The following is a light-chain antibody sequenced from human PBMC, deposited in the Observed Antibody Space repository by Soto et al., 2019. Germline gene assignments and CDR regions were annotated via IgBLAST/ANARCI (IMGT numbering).Light chain of an antibody. Sequence: QSVLTQPASVSGSPGQSITISCTGTSSDVSGFNFVSWYQQPPGKAPKLMIYDVSHRPSGVSNRFSGSKSGNTASLTISGLQAEDEGDYYCSSYTTSSTIVFGTGTKVTVL. CDR2: DVS. CDR1: SSDVSGFNF. J-gene: IGLJ1*01. CDR3: SSYTTSSTIV. V-gene: IGLV2-14*01.